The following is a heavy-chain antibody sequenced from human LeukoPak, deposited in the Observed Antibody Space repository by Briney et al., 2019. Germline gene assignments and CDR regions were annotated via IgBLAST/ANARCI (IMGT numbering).Heavy chain of an antibody. CDR2: IIPILGIA. J-gene: IGHJ4*02. Sequence: SVKVSCKASGGTFSSYAISWVRQAPGQGLEWMGRIIPILGIANYAQKFQGRVTITADKSTSTVYMELSSLRSEDTAVYYCARAKSGYELDYWGQGTLVTVSS. V-gene: IGHV1-69*04. D-gene: IGHD5-12*01. CDR3: ARAKSGYELDY. CDR1: GGTFSSYA.